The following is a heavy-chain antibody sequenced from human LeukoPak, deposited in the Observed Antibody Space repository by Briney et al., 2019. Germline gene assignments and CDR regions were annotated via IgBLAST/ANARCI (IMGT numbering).Heavy chain of an antibody. CDR1: GFTFSNYA. CDR2: ISGSGTNT. J-gene: IGHJ4*02. D-gene: IGHD4-17*01. V-gene: IGHV3-23*01. Sequence: GAFLRLSCAASGFTFSNYAMTWVRQAPGKGLEWVSAISGSGTNTYYADSVKGRFTISRDNSKNTLYLQMNSLRAEDTAVYYCAIGLYGGPFDYWGQGTLVTVSS. CDR3: AIGLYGGPFDY.